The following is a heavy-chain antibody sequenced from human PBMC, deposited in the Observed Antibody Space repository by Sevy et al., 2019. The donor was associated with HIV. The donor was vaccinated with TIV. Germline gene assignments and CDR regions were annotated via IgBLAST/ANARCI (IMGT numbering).Heavy chain of an antibody. CDR3: ARGRNYDILTGYYGVWAFDI. D-gene: IGHD3-9*01. Sequence: GGSLRLSCAASGFTFSSYSMNWVRQAPGKGLEWVSSISSSSSYIYYADSVKGRFTISRDNAKNSLYLQMNSLRAEDTAVYYCARGRNYDILTGYYGVWAFDIWGQGTMVTVSS. J-gene: IGHJ3*02. CDR1: GFTFSSYS. CDR2: ISSSSSYI. V-gene: IGHV3-21*01.